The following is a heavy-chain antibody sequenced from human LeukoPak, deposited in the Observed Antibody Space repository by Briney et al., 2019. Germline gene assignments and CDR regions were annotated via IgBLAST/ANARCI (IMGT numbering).Heavy chain of an antibody. V-gene: IGHV3-30*18. Sequence: GRSLRLSCAASGFTFSSYGMHWVRQAPGKGLEWVAVISHDGSNKYYADSVKGRFTISRDNSKNTLYLQMNSLRAEDTAVYYCAKEGGKTSYYYYYYGMDVWGQGTTVTVSS. D-gene: IGHD1-26*01. CDR1: GFTFSSYG. CDR2: ISHDGSNK. CDR3: AKEGGKTSYYYYYYGMDV. J-gene: IGHJ6*02.